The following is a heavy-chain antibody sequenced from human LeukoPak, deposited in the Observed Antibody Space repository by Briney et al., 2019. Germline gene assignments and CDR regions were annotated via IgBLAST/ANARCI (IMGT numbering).Heavy chain of an antibody. D-gene: IGHD3-3*01. CDR3: ARGGDSWSGYSYGMDV. CDR1: GFSFSSYA. Sequence: PGGSLRLSCAASGFSFSSYAMHWVRQAPGKGLEWVAVISYDGRNEYYADSVKGRFTISRDISMNTLYLQMNSLRPEDSAVYYCARGGDSWSGYSYGMDVWGQGTTVTVSS. CDR2: ISYDGRNE. V-gene: IGHV3-30-3*01. J-gene: IGHJ6*02.